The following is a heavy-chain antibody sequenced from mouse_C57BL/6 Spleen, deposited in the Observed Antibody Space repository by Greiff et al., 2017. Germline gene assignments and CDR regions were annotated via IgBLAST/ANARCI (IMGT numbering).Heavy chain of an antibody. CDR2: INPNNGGT. V-gene: IGHV1-18*01. CDR3: ARGKLLRQWAMDY. J-gene: IGHJ4*01. CDR1: GYTFTDYN. D-gene: IGHD1-1*01. Sequence: VQLQQSGPELVKPGASVKIPCKASGYTFTDYNMDWVKQSHGKSLEWIGDINPNNGGTIYNQKFKGKATLTVDKSSSTAYMEPRSLTSEDTAVYYCARGKLLRQWAMDYWGQGTSVTVSS.